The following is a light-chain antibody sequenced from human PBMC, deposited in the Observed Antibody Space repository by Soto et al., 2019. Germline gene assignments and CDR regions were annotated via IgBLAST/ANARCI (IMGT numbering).Light chain of an antibody. CDR2: GAS. CDR1: QSVSNNY. CDR3: QQYGSSGT. Sequence: EILLTQSPGTLSLSPGERATLSCRAIQSVSNNYLAWYQQKPGQAPRLLIYGASNRATGIPDRFSGSGSGTDFTLTISRLEPEDFAVYYCQQYGSSGTFGQGTKVDI. V-gene: IGKV3-20*01. J-gene: IGKJ1*01.